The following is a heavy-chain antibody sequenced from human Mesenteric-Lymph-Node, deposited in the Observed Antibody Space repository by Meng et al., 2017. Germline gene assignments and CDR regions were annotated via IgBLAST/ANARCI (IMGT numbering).Heavy chain of an antibody. CDR1: GFTFSDYY. Sequence: QVQLVESGGSLFKPGESLRLSCAASGFTFSDYYMSWVRQAPGKGLEWISYISSSAKTRYYADSVNGRFTISRDNAKNSLYLQMNSLRAEDTAVYYCASVARPWQYLVSWGQGTLVTVSS. D-gene: IGHD6-13*01. V-gene: IGHV3-11*01. CDR2: ISSSAKTR. CDR3: ASVARPWQYLVS. J-gene: IGHJ5*02.